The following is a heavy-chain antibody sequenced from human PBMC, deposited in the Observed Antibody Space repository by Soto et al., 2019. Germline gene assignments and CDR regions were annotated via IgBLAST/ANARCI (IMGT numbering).Heavy chain of an antibody. J-gene: IGHJ4*02. V-gene: IGHV3-23*01. Sequence: EVQLLESGGGLVQPGGSLRLSCAASGFTFSSYAMNWVRQAPGKGLEWVSVISGSGDSTYYADSVKGRFTISRDNSKNTLYLQMNSLRAEDTAVYYCAKRGSGSYFDYWCQGTLVTVSS. D-gene: IGHD1-26*01. CDR2: ISGSGDST. CDR1: GFTFSSYA. CDR3: AKRGSGSYFDY.